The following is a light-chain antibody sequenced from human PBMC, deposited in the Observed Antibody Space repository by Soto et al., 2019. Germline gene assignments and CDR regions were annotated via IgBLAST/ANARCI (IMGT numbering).Light chain of an antibody. Sequence: EIVLTQSPGTLSLSPGERATLSCRASQSVSSSYLAWYQQKPGQAPRLLIYGASSRATGIPDRFSGSGSGTHFTLTISRLEPEDFAVYYCQQGSTFAQATKLAIK. J-gene: IGKJ2*01. V-gene: IGKV3-20*01. CDR2: GAS. CDR1: QSVSSSY. CDR3: QQGST.